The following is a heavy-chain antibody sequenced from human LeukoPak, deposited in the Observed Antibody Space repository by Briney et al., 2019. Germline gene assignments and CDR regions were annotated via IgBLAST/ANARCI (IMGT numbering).Heavy chain of an antibody. J-gene: IGHJ4*02. CDR2: IYHSGST. V-gene: IGHV4-30-2*01. Sequence: SETLSLTCAVSGGSISSGGYSWSWIRQPPGKGLEWIGYIYHSGSTYYNPSLKSRVTISVDRSKNQFSLKLSSVTAADTAVYYCAGVSSGLVGYWGQGTLVTVSS. D-gene: IGHD3-22*01. CDR3: AGVSSGLVGY. CDR1: GGSISSGGYS.